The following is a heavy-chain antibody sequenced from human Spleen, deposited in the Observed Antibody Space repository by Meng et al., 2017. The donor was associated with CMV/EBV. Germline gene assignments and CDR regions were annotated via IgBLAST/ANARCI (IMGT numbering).Heavy chain of an antibody. V-gene: IGHV3-74*01. CDR1: GFTFNNYA. CDR3: AREKSGPEY. D-gene: IGHD1-26*01. CDR2: INSDGNST. Sequence: HLLQSGGGLVEPGGSLRLSCAASGFTFNNYAMNWVRQAPGLGLEWVSRINSDGNSTSYADSVKGRFTISRDNAKNTLYLQMNSLRAEDTAVYYCAREKSGPEYWGQGTLVTVSS. J-gene: IGHJ4*02.